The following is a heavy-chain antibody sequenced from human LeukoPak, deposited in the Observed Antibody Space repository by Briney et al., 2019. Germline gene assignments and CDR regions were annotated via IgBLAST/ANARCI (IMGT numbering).Heavy chain of an antibody. J-gene: IGHJ6*03. CDR1: GYSFTSYW. CDR2: IHPGDSDT. CDR3: ARQGSGWSYYYYYYMDV. D-gene: IGHD6-19*01. Sequence: ESLKISCKGSGYSFTSYWIGWVRQMPGKGLEWMGIIHPGDSDTRYSPSFQGQVTISADKSISTAYLQWSSLKASDTAMYYCARQGSGWSYYYYYYMDVWGKGTTVTVSS. V-gene: IGHV5-51*01.